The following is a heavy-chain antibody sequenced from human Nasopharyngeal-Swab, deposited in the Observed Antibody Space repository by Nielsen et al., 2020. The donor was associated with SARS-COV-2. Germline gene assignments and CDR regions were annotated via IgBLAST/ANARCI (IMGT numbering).Heavy chain of an antibody. V-gene: IGHV4-34*01. D-gene: IGHD3-10*01. J-gene: IGHJ4*02. CDR2: INHSGST. Sequence: PGQGLEWIGEINHSGSTNYNPSLKSRVTISVDTSKNQFSLKLSSVTAADTAVYYCARVLIGTPAYGSGTIDYWGQGTLVTVSS. CDR3: ARVLIGTPAYGSGTIDY.